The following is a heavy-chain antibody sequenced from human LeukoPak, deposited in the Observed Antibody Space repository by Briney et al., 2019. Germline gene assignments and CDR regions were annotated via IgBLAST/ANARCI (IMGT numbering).Heavy chain of an antibody. J-gene: IGHJ3*02. D-gene: IGHD5-18*01. Sequence: GGSLRLSCAASGFTFSSYGMHWVRQAPGKGLEWAAFIRYDGSNKYYADSVKGRFTISRDNSKNTLYLQMNSLRAEDTAVYYCAKDTGIQLWPHYAFDIWGQGTMVTASS. CDR2: IRYDGSNK. CDR1: GFTFSSYG. V-gene: IGHV3-30*02. CDR3: AKDTGIQLWPHYAFDI.